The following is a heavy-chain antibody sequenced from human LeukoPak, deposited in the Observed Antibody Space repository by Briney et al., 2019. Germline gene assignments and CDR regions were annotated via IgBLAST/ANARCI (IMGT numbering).Heavy chain of an antibody. CDR3: ARKYSYGPQEY. D-gene: IGHD5-18*01. CDR2: INHSGST. Sequence: PSETLSLTCAVYGGSFSGYYWSWLRQPPGKGLEWIGEINHSGSTNYNPSLKSRVTISVDTSKNQFSLKLSSVTAADTAVYYCARKYSYGPQEYWGQGTLVTVSS. CDR1: GGSFSGYY. V-gene: IGHV4-34*01. J-gene: IGHJ4*02.